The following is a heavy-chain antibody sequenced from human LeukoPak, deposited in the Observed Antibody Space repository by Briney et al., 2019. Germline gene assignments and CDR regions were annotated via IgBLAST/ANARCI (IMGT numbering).Heavy chain of an antibody. J-gene: IGHJ4*02. CDR1: GGSFSGYY. CDR2: INHSGST. Sequence: PSETLSLTCAVYGGSFSGYYWSWIRQPPEKGLEWIGEINHSGSTNYNPSLKSRVTISVDTSKNQFSLKLSSVTAADTAVYYCARGSIRYYYDSSGYYYWGQGTLVTVSS. V-gene: IGHV4-34*01. D-gene: IGHD3-22*01. CDR3: ARGSIRYYYDSSGYYY.